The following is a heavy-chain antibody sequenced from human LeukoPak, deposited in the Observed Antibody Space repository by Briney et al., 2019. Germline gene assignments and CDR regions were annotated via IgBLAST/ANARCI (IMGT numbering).Heavy chain of an antibody. CDR1: GNSLSELS. CDR2: FVPEEAKM. D-gene: IGHD3-3*01. V-gene: IGHV1-24*01. Sequence: GASVTVSFKVSGNSLSELSIQWVRQAPGKGLECMGGFVPEEAKMVYAQNFQGRVTMTEDTSTQTAYMELSGLTSDDTAVYYCTTRSGDFWSGFVNWGQGTLVTVSS. CDR3: TTRSGDFWSGFVN. J-gene: IGHJ4*02.